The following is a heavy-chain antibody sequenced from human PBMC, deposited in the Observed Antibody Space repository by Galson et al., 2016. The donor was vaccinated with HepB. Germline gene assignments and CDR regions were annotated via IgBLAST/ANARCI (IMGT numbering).Heavy chain of an antibody. V-gene: IGHV1-46*01. Sequence: SVKVSCKASGYSFTTSYMHWVRQAPGQGLEWMGMINPNGGRTRYPQKFQGRVTMTRDTSTSTVYMDLNSLRSEDTAVYYCARDVQFRFDYWGQGTLVTVSS. CDR1: GYSFTTSY. D-gene: IGHD4-11*01. CDR2: INPNGGRT. CDR3: ARDVQFRFDY. J-gene: IGHJ4*02.